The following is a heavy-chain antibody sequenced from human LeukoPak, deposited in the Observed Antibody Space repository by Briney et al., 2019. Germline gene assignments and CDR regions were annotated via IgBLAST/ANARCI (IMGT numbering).Heavy chain of an antibody. CDR3: ARGSHCTNGVCPYYYYYMDV. Sequence: SEALSLTCAVYGGSFSGDYWNWIRQPPGKGLEWIGEINHSGGTNYNPSLKGRVTISLDASKNQFSLKLSSVTAADTAVYYCARGSHCTNGVCPYYYYYMDVWGKGTTVTVSS. D-gene: IGHD2-8*01. J-gene: IGHJ6*03. V-gene: IGHV4-34*01. CDR1: GGSFSGDY. CDR2: INHSGGT.